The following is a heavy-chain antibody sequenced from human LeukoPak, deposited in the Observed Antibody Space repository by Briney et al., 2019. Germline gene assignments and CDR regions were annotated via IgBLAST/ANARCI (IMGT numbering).Heavy chain of an antibody. D-gene: IGHD5-12*01. V-gene: IGHV1-8*03. CDR1: GYTFTSYD. Sequence: ASVKVSCKASGYTFTSYDINWVRQATGQGLEWMGWMNPNSGNTGYAQKFQGRVTITRNTAISTSYMELSSLRSEDTAVYYCARVGEERGYSGYGLDYWGQGTLVTVSS. CDR2: MNPNSGNT. CDR3: ARVGEERGYSGYGLDY. J-gene: IGHJ4*02.